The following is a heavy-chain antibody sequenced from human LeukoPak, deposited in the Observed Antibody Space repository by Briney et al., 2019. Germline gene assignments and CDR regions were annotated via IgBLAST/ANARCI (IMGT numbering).Heavy chain of an antibody. Sequence: ASVKVSCKASGYTFTGYYMHWVRQAPGQGLEWMGWINPNSGNTGYAQKFQGRVTITRNPSISTAYMEMSSLRYEDTAVYYCARDLKVDDSSGYLVDYWGQGTLVTVSS. CDR2: INPNSGNT. D-gene: IGHD3-22*01. CDR3: ARDLKVDDSSGYLVDY. CDR1: GYTFTGYY. V-gene: IGHV1-8*03. J-gene: IGHJ4*02.